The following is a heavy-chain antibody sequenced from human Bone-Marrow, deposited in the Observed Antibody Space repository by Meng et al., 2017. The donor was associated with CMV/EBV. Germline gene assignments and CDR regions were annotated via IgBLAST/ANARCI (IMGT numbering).Heavy chain of an antibody. Sequence: ASVKVSCKTSGYDFAEYYMHWVRQAPGQGLEWMGWVNPNDGATNYARKFQGRVTMNRDTSLCTVYMELSSLTSDDTAIYFCARKHLLSWFDPWGQGTLVTVSS. CDR3: ARKHLLSWFDP. V-gene: IGHV1-2*02. CDR2: VNPNDGAT. CDR1: GYDFAEYY. J-gene: IGHJ5*01. D-gene: IGHD2/OR15-2a*01.